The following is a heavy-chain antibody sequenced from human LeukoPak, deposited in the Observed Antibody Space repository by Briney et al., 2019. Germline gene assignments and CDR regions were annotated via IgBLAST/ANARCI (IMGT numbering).Heavy chain of an antibody. CDR2: IYYSGHT. J-gene: IGHJ6*03. D-gene: IGHD6-19*01. V-gene: IGHV4-59*01. CDR1: DGSISSYY. Sequence: SETLSLTCTVSDGSISSYYLSWIRQPPGKGLEWIGYIYYSGHTNYNPSLRSRVTISVDTSKNQFSLKLISVTAADTAVYYCASIEVIAVSGNYYYMDVWGKGTTVTVSS. CDR3: ASIEVIAVSGNYYYMDV.